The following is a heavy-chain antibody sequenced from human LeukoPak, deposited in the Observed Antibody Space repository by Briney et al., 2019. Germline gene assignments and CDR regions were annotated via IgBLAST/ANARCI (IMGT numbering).Heavy chain of an antibody. D-gene: IGHD6-13*01. J-gene: IGHJ3*02. Sequence: ASVKVSCKASGGTFSSYAISWVRQAPGQGLEWMGGIIPIFGTANYAQKFQGRVTITADESTSTAYMELSSLRSEDTAVYYCARAAAGDNDDAFDIWGQGTMVTVSS. CDR2: IIPIFGTA. V-gene: IGHV1-69*13. CDR1: GGTFSSYA. CDR3: ARAAAGDNDDAFDI.